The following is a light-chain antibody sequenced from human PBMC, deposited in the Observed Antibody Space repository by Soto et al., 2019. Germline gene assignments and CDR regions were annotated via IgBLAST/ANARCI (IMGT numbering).Light chain of an antibody. CDR1: QSISSH. CDR2: GAS. Sequence: EIVLTQSPATLSLSPGERATLSCRASQSISSHLAWYQQKPGQAPRLLIYGASNRATGIPARFSCRGSGTDFTLTISSLEPEDFAVYYCQQRINWPLTFGGGTKVEIK. J-gene: IGKJ4*01. CDR3: QQRINWPLT. V-gene: IGKV3-11*01.